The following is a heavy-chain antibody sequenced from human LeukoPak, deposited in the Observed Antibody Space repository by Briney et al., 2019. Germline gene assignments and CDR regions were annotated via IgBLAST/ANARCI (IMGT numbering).Heavy chain of an antibody. D-gene: IGHD2-15*01. Sequence: PSETLSLTCTVSGGSISSYYWSWIRQPAGKGLEWIGRIYTSGSTNYNPSLKSRVTISVDTSKNQFSLKLNSVTAADTAVYYCARRGYCSETNCRKGGVAFDIWGQGTMVTVSS. V-gene: IGHV4-4*07. J-gene: IGHJ3*02. CDR3: ARRGYCSETNCRKGGVAFDI. CDR2: IYTSGST. CDR1: GGSISSYY.